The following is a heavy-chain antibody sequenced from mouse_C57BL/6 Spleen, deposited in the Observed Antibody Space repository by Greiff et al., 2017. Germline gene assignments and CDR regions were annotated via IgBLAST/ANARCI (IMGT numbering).Heavy chain of an antibody. CDR2: IDPETGGT. D-gene: IGHD1-1*01. J-gene: IGHJ2*01. CDR1: GYTFTDYE. Sequence: QVQLQQSGAELVRPGASVTLSCKASGYTFTDYEMHWVKQTPVHGLEWIGAIDPETGGTAYNQKFKGKAILTADKSSSTAYMELRSLTSEDSAVYYCTRERDYYGSSYWWGQGTTLTVSS. V-gene: IGHV1-15*01. CDR3: TRERDYYGSSYW.